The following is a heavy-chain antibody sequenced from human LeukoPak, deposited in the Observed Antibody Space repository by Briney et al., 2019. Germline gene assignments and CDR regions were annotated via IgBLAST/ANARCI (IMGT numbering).Heavy chain of an antibody. CDR2: ISAYNGNT. V-gene: IGHV1-18*01. Sequence: ASVKVSCKASGYTFTSYGISWVRQAPGQGLEWMGWISAYNGNTNYAQKLQGRVTMTTDTSTSTAYMELRSLRSDDTAVYYCARSLESSGYYNWFDPWGQGTLVTVSS. CDR1: GYTFTSYG. CDR3: ARSLESSGYYNWFDP. D-gene: IGHD3-22*01. J-gene: IGHJ5*02.